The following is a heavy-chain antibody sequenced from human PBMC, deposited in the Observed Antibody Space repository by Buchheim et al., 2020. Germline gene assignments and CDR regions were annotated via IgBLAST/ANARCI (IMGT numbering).Heavy chain of an antibody. Sequence: QVQLVESGGGVVQPGRSLRLSCAASGFTFSSYGMHWVRQAPGKGLEWVAVIWYDGSNKYYADSVKGRFTIFRDNSKKTLYLQMNSLRAEDTAVYYCAREAIFGVVIEYYYYGMDVWGQGTT. J-gene: IGHJ6*02. V-gene: IGHV3-33*01. CDR2: IWYDGSNK. CDR1: GFTFSSYG. CDR3: AREAIFGVVIEYYYYGMDV. D-gene: IGHD3-3*01.